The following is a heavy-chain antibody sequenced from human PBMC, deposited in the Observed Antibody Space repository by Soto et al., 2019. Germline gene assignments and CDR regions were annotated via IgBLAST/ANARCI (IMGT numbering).Heavy chain of an antibody. V-gene: IGHV1-69*13. CDR1: GGTFSSYA. Sequence: SVKVSCKTSGGTFSSYAISWVRQAPGQGLEWMGGIVPIVDTATYAQKFQGRVTITADESTSTAYMELSRLRSDDTAVYYCVRVVAIPGYPDHWGQGTLVTVSS. CDR2: IVPIVDTA. CDR3: VRVVAIPGYPDH. D-gene: IGHD5-12*01. J-gene: IGHJ4*02.